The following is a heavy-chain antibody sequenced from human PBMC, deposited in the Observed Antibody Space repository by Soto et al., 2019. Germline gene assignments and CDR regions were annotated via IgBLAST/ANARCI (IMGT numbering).Heavy chain of an antibody. CDR3: ARVWGGAFDI. D-gene: IGHD3-10*01. CDR1: GGSICIYY. V-gene: IGHV4-59*13. CDR2: IYYSGST. J-gene: IGHJ3*02. Sequence: SQTLSLTSTVSGGSICIYYWSWIRQAPGKGLEWIGYIYYSGSTNYHHPLKSRVTISVDTSKKQYSLKLSSVTAADTAVYYCARVWGGAFDIWGQGTMVTVSS.